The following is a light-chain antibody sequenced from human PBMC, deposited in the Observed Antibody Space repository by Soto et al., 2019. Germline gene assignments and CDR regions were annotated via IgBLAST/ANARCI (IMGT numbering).Light chain of an antibody. CDR3: LHTHSAPAT. Sequence: DIQMTQSPSSLSASVGDRVTITCRASQTVDNCVSWYQQTPGKAPKLLIYASSTLQSGVPSRFSGSGSGTDFTLTISGLQRGDLATYYCLHTHSAPATFGQGTRVDI. CDR1: QTVDNC. J-gene: IGKJ1*01. CDR2: ASS. V-gene: IGKV1-39*01.